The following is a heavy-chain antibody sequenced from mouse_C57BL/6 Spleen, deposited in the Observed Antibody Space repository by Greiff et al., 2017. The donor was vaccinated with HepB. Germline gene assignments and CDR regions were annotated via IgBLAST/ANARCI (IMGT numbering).Heavy chain of an antibody. CDR3: ARGYYGSYAIDY. Sequence: EVQLVESGPGLVKPSQSLFLTCSVTGYSITSGYSWTWIRQFPGNKLEWMGYISYDGSNNYNPSLKNRISSTRDTSKIQFFLKLNSVTTEYTATYYCARGYYGSYAIDYWGQGTSVTVSS. J-gene: IGHJ4*01. V-gene: IGHV3-6*01. CDR2: ISYDGSN. D-gene: IGHD1-1*01. CDR1: GYSITSGYS.